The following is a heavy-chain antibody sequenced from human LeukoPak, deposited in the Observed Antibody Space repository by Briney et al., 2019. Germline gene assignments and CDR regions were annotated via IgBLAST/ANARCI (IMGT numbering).Heavy chain of an antibody. CDR1: EFTFNSYW. Sequence: PRGSLRLSCAASEFTFNSYWMSWVRQAPGKGLEWVVNIEQDGSEKYYVDSVKGRFTISRDNAKNSLYLQMNTLRAEDTAVYYCAREYSSGWSKGYFDYWGQGTLVTVSS. CDR2: IEQDGSEK. D-gene: IGHD6-19*01. CDR3: AREYSSGWSKGYFDY. V-gene: IGHV3-7*01. J-gene: IGHJ4*02.